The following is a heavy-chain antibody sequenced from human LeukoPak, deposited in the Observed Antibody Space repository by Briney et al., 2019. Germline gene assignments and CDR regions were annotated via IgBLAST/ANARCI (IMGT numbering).Heavy chain of an antibody. J-gene: IGHJ3*02. CDR3: ARDSIAAAGMGVDI. CDR2: INPNSGGT. D-gene: IGHD6-13*01. Sequence: ASVKVSCKASGYTFTGYYIHWVRQAPGQGLEWMGWINPNSGGTNYAQKFQGRVTMTRDTSISTAYMELSRLRSDDTAVYYCARDSIAAAGMGVDIWGQGTMVTVSS. CDR1: GYTFTGYY. V-gene: IGHV1-2*02.